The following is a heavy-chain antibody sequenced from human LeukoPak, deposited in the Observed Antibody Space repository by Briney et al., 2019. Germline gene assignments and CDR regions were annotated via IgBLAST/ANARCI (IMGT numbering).Heavy chain of an antibody. CDR2: ISYDGSNK. CDR1: GFTFSSYA. J-gene: IGHJ4*02. V-gene: IGHV3-30-3*01. CDR3: ARDLGYFDY. Sequence: GGSLRLSCAASGFTFSSYAMHWVRQAPGKGLEWVAVISYDGSNKYYADSVKGRFTISRDNSKNTLYLQMNSLRAEDTAVYYCARDLGYFDYWGQGTLVTVSS.